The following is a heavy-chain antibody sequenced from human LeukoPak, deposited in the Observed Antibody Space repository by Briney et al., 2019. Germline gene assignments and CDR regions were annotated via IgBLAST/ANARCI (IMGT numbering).Heavy chain of an antibody. Sequence: SETLSLTCTVSGGSISSYYWSWIRQPPGKGLEWIGEINHSGSTNYNPSLKSRVTISVDTSKNQFSLKLSSVTAADTAVYYCARQNGYDTYYYDSSGYYRDWGQGTLVTVSS. D-gene: IGHD3-22*01. J-gene: IGHJ4*02. CDR1: GGSISSYY. CDR2: INHSGST. CDR3: ARQNGYDTYYYDSSGYYRD. V-gene: IGHV4-34*01.